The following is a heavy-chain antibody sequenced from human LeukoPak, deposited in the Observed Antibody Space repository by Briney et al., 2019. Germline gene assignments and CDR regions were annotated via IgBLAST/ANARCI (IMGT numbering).Heavy chain of an antibody. D-gene: IGHD3-22*01. CDR2: ISGSGGST. J-gene: IGHJ5*02. CDR3: ARDRYFYDRSGSVPGES. CDR1: GFTLSIYA. Sequence: GGSLRLSCAASGFTLSIYAMSGVRQAPGKGLEWGSVISGSGGSTSYADTVKGRFTISRDNAKNPLYLQMSSLRAEDTAVYHCARDRYFYDRSGSVPGESWGQGTLVTASP. V-gene: IGHV3-23*01.